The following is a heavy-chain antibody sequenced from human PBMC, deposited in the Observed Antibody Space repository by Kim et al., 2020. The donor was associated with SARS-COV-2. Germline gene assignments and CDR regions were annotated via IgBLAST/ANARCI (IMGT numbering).Heavy chain of an antibody. Sequence: AAPVKGRFTISRDDSKNTLYLQMNSLKTEDTAVYYCTAPLYDNWDYGMDVWGQGTTVTVSS. J-gene: IGHJ6*02. D-gene: IGHD1-20*01. CDR3: TAPLYDNWDYGMDV. V-gene: IGHV3-15*01.